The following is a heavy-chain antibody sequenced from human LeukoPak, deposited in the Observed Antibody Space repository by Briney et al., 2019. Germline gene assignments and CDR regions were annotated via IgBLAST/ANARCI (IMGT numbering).Heavy chain of an antibody. CDR1: GFTFSDYA. Sequence: PGRSLRLSCAASGFTFSDYAMGWVRQVPGKGLEWVAVIWYDGSNKYHADSVKGRFTISRDNSKNTLYLEMNSLKVEDTAVYYCAREGKAAGTSGWIDPWGQGTLVTVSS. CDR2: IWYDGSNK. V-gene: IGHV3-33*01. CDR3: AREGKAAGTSGWIDP. J-gene: IGHJ5*02. D-gene: IGHD6-13*01.